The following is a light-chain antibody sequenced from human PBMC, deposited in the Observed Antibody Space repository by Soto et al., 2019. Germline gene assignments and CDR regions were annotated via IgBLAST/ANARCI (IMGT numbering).Light chain of an antibody. CDR2: GAS. J-gene: IGKJ2*01. V-gene: IGKV3-15*01. Sequence: EIVMTQSPATLSVSPGERATLSCRASQSVSSNLAWYQQKPGQAPRLLIYGASTRATRIPARFSGSGSGTEFTLTISSLQSEDFAVYYCQQYNKWSPYTFGQGTKLEIK. CDR1: QSVSSN. CDR3: QQYNKWSPYT.